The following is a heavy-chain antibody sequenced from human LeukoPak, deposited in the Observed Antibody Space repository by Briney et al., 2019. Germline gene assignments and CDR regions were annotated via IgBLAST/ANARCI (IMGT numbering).Heavy chain of an antibody. CDR1: GFTFRSYA. CDR3: AKGERGIDY. Sequence: PGGSLRLSCAASGFTFRSYAMSWVRQTPGKGLEWVSAISGSGGSSYYADSVKGRFTISRDNSKNTLFLQMDSLRAEDAAIYYCAKGERGIDYWGQGTLVTVSS. J-gene: IGHJ4*02. D-gene: IGHD7-27*01. V-gene: IGHV3-23*01. CDR2: ISGSGGSS.